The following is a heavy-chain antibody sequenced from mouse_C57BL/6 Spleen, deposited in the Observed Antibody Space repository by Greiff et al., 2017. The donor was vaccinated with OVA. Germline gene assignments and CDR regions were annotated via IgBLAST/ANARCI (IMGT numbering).Heavy chain of an antibody. Sequence: EVQLQQSGAELVRPGASVKLSCTASGFNIKDDYMHWVKQRPEQGLEWIGWIDPENGDTEYASKFQGKATITADTSSNTAYLQLSSLTSEDTAVYYCTARWEGFAYWGQGTLVTVSA. CDR3: TARWEGFAY. V-gene: IGHV14-4*01. D-gene: IGHD4-1*01. CDR1: GFNIKDDY. J-gene: IGHJ3*01. CDR2: IDPENGDT.